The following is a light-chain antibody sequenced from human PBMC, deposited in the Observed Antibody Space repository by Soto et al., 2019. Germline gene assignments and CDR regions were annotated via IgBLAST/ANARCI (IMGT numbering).Light chain of an antibody. Sequence: QSALRQPHSVSASPGEACSVSCMGNSSDVGDYKSVSWYQQHPGKAPKPMIYDVSKRPSGVPDRFSGSKSGNTASLTISGLQAEDEADYYCCSSVGGYSHVFGIGTKVTVL. J-gene: IGLJ1*01. CDR2: DVS. CDR1: SSDVGDYKS. CDR3: CSSVGGYSHV. V-gene: IGLV2-11*01.